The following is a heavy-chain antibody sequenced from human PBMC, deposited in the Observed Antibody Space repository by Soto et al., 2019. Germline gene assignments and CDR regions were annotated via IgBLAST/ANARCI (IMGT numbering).Heavy chain of an antibody. D-gene: IGHD6-13*01. CDR2: INPNSGDT. CDR1: GYTFTGYY. CDR3: AKGGAIAEAGTRVYLYNAMDV. V-gene: IGHV1-2*02. J-gene: IGHJ6*02. Sequence: ASVKVSCKASGYTFTGYYVHWVRQAPGQGLEWMGWINPNSGDTYLAQRFQGRVTMNRDTSIGTAYMELRGLTSDDTAEYYCAKGGAIAEAGTRVYLYNAMDVWGQGTTVTVAS.